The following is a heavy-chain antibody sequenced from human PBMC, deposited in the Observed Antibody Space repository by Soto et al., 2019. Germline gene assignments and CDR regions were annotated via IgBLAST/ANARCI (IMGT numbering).Heavy chain of an antibody. CDR2: IVVGSGNT. J-gene: IGHJ6*02. CDR1: GFTFSTSA. Sequence: SVKVSCKASGFTFSTSAVQWVRQARGQSLEWIGWIVVGSGNTIYARKFQERVTITRDMSTSTVYMELSSLRSEDTALYYCAAPSKGGYYYGMDVWGQGTTVTVSS. D-gene: IGHD3-16*01. V-gene: IGHV1-58*01. CDR3: AAPSKGGYYYGMDV.